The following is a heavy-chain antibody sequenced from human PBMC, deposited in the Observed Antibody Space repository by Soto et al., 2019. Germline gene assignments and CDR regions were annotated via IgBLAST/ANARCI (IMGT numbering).Heavy chain of an antibody. Sequence: ASVKVSCKASGYTFTSCAMNWVRQAPGQGLEWMGWINTNTGNPTYAQGFTGRFVFSLDTSVSTAYLQICSLKAEDTAVYYCARDPPKSRYYDFWSGYWGFDPWGQGTLVTVSS. D-gene: IGHD3-3*01. CDR1: GYTFTSCA. V-gene: IGHV7-4-1*01. CDR2: INTNTGNP. CDR3: ARDPPKSRYYDFWSGYWGFDP. J-gene: IGHJ5*02.